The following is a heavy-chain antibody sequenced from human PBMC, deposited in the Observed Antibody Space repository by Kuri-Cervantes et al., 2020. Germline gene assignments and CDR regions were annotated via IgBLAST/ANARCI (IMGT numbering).Heavy chain of an antibody. J-gene: IGHJ6*02. CDR1: GYTFTSYD. D-gene: IGHD3-9*01. CDR3: ARERFETGYYGGGYGMDV. CDR2: MNPNSGNT. Sequence: ASVKVCCKASGYTFTSYDINWVRQATGQGLEWMGWMNPNSGNTGYGQKFQGRVTMTRNTSISTAYMELSSLRSEDTAVYCCARERFETGYYGGGYGMDVWGQGTTVTVSS. V-gene: IGHV1-8*01.